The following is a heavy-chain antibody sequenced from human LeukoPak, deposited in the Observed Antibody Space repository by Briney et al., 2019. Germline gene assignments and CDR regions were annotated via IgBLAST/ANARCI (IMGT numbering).Heavy chain of an antibody. Sequence: GSLRLSCVASGFTFSSYWMSWVRQAPGKELEWVANIKYDGSEKYYVDSVKGRFTISRDDAKNSLYLQMNSLRAEDTAVYYCVVAATGRGGLDVWGQGTTVTVSS. J-gene: IGHJ6*02. V-gene: IGHV3-7*01. CDR3: VVAATGRGGLDV. CDR1: GFTFSSYW. CDR2: IKYDGSEK. D-gene: IGHD6-13*01.